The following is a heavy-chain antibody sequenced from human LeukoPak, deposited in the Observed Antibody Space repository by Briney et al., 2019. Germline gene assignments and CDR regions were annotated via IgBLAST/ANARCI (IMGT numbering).Heavy chain of an antibody. CDR3: ASFYCSGGSCYQYYYYYMDV. CDR1: GGSFSSSSYY. J-gene: IGHJ6*03. CDR2: IYYSGST. D-gene: IGHD2-15*01. Sequence: SETLSLTCAVYGGSFSSSSYYWGWLRQPPGKGLEWIGIIYYSGSTYYNPSLKSRVTISVDTSKNQFSLKLSSVTAADTAVYYCASFYCSGGSCYQYYYYYMDVWGKGTTVTISS. V-gene: IGHV4-39*01.